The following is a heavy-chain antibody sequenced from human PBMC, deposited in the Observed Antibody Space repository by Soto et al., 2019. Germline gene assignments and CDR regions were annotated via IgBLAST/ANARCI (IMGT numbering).Heavy chain of an antibody. CDR2: IYPGDSDT. D-gene: IGHD6-13*01. Sequence: GESLKISCKGSGYSFTSYWIGWVRQMPGKGLEWMGIIYPGDSDTRYSPSFQGQVTISADKSISTAYLQWSSLKASDTAMYYCPRHQDSSSWYGDFDYWGQGTLVTVSS. J-gene: IGHJ4*02. CDR1: GYSFTSYW. CDR3: PRHQDSSSWYGDFDY. V-gene: IGHV5-51*01.